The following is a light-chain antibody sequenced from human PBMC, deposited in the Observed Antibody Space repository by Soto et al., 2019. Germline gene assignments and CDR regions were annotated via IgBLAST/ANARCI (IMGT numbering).Light chain of an antibody. CDR3: QQYGSSGT. J-gene: IGKJ1*01. V-gene: IGKV3-20*01. CDR2: GAS. CDR1: QSVSNNY. Sequence: EIVLTQSPVTLSLSPGERATLSCRASQSVSNNYLAWYQQKPGQAPRLLIYGASNRATGIPDRFSGSGSGTDFTLTISXLEPEEFAVYYCQQYGSSGTFGQGTKVDIK.